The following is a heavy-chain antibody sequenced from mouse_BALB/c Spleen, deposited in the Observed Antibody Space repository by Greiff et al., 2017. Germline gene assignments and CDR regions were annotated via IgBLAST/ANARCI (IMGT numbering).Heavy chain of an antibody. J-gene: IGHJ1*01. CDR2: ILPGSGST. CDR1: GYTFSSYW. CDR3: ARGRYDGGYWYFDV. D-gene: IGHD2-14*01. Sequence: VKLMESGAELMKPGASVKISCKATGYTFSSYWIEWVKQRPGHGLEWIGEILPGSGSTNYNEKFKGKATFTADTSSNTAYMQLSSLTSEDSAVYYCARGRYDGGYWYFDVWGAGTTVTVSS. V-gene: IGHV1-9*01.